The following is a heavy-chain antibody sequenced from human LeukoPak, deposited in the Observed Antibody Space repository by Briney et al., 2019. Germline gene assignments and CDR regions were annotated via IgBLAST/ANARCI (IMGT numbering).Heavy chain of an antibody. J-gene: IGHJ4*02. CDR2: ISYDGSNK. Sequence: GGSLRLSCAASGFTFSSYAMHWVRQAPRKGLQWVAVISYDGSNKYYADSVKGRFTISRDNSKNTLYLEMNSLRVEDTAVYFCAKVALVGYCSSATSCPLDYWGQGTLVTVSS. V-gene: IGHV3-30-3*01. CDR3: AKVALVGYCSSATSCPLDY. CDR1: GFTFSSYA. D-gene: IGHD2-2*01.